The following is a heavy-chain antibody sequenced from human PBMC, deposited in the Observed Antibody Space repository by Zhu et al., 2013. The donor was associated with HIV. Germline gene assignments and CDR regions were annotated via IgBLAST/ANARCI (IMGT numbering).Heavy chain of an antibody. D-gene: IGHD6-19*01. Sequence: QVQLQESGPGLVKPSETLSLTCTVSGGSISSSSYYWGWIRQPPGKGLEWIGSIYYSGSTYYNPSLKSRVTISVDTSKNQFSLKLSSVTAADTAVYYCARCTGAVAGFAFDIWGQGTMVTVSS. V-gene: IGHV4-39*07. CDR1: GGSISSSSYY. CDR2: IYYSGST. CDR3: ARCTGAVAGFAFDI. J-gene: IGHJ3*02.